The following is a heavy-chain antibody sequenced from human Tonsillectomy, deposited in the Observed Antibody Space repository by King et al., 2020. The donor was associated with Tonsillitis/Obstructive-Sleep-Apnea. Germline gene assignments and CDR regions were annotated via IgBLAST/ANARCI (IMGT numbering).Heavy chain of an antibody. J-gene: IGHJ6*03. CDR1: GFTFSNYT. CDR2: ISYDGSNK. V-gene: IGHV3-30*04. D-gene: IGHD3-3*01. Sequence: VQLVESGGGVVQPGRSLRLSCAASGFTFSNYTIHWVRQAPGKGPEWVAVISYDGSNKYYADSVKGRFTISRDNSKNTLYLRMHSLRPEDTAVYYCARDSNDDFWSGAYYLDVWGKGTTVSVSS. CDR3: ARDSNDDFWSGAYYLDV.